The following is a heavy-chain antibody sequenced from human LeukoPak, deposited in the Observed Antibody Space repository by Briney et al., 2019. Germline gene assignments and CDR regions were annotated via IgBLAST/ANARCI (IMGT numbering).Heavy chain of an antibody. D-gene: IGHD6-19*01. CDR1: GGSISCGDYY. CDR3: AREAVAGTVRYFDY. J-gene: IGHJ4*02. CDR2: IYYSGST. Sequence: PSETLSLTCTVSGGSISCGDYYWSWIRQPPGKGLEWIGYIYYSGSTYYNPSLKSRVTISVDTSKNQFSLKLSSVTAADTAVYYCAREAVAGTVRYFDYWGQGTLVTVSS. V-gene: IGHV4-30-4*01.